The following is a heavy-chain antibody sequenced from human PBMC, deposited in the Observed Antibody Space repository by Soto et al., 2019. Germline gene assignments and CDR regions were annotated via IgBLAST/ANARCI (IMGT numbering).Heavy chain of an antibody. CDR1: GGTFSSYA. V-gene: IGHV1-69*13. CDR3: ARSTYYYDSSEPNDAFDI. Sequence: SVKVSCKASGGTFSSYAISWVRQAPGQGLEWMGGIIPIFGTANYAQKFQGRVTITADESTSTAYMELSSLRSEDTAVYYCARSTYYYDSSEPNDAFDIWGQGTMVTV. CDR2: IIPIFGTA. D-gene: IGHD3-22*01. J-gene: IGHJ3*02.